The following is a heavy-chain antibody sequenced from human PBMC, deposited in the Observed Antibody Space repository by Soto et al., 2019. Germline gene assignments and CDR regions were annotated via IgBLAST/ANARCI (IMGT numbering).Heavy chain of an antibody. CDR1: GGSISSRSYY. V-gene: IGHV4-39*01. D-gene: IGHD5-12*01. Sequence: LPLQQSGPGLVKPSETLSLTCTVSGGSISSRSYYWGWIRQPPGKGLEWIGGIYYSGRTSYNPSLKSRVTISVDTAKIQFSLKLSSVTAADTAVYYCARTIHSGYDPYYYSYMDVWGKGTTVTGSS. J-gene: IGHJ6*03. CDR2: IYYSGRT. CDR3: ARTIHSGYDPYYYSYMDV.